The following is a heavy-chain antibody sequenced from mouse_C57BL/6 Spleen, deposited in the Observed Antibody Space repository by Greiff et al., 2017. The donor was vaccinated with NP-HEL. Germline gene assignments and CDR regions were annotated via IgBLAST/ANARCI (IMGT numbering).Heavy chain of an antibody. CDR2: IDPSDSYT. CDR3: ARGGDGYYGGAMDY. D-gene: IGHD2-3*01. V-gene: IGHV1-69*01. J-gene: IGHJ4*01. CDR1: GYTFTSYW. Sequence: QVQLQQPGAELVMPGASVKLSCKASGYTFTSYWMHWVKQRPGQGLEWIGEIDPSDSYTNYNQKFKGKSTLTVDKSSSTAYMQLSSLTAEDSAVYYCARGGDGYYGGAMDYWGQGTSVTVSS.